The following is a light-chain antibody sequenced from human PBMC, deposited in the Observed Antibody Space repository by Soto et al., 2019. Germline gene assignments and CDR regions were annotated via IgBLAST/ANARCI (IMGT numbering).Light chain of an antibody. V-gene: IGKV1-39*01. J-gene: IGKJ2*01. CDR1: QTISRY. CDR3: QQSYSTPNT. CDR2: AAS. Sequence: DIQMTQFPSSLSASVGDRVIITCRASQTISRYLNWYRQKPGKAPDLLIYAASSLQNGVPLRISGSGSGADFTLTISSLQPEGFASYYCQQSYSTPNTFGQGTKLEI.